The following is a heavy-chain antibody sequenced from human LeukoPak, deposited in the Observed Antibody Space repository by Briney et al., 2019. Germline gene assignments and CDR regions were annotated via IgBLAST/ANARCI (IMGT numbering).Heavy chain of an antibody. J-gene: IGHJ5*02. CDR2: INSDGSNT. CDR3: AKKQLVGGWFDP. Sequence: GGSLRLSCAASGFTFRGYWMHWVRQGPGKGLVWVSRINSDGSNTTYADSVKGRFTISRDNSKNTLYLQMNSLRVDDTAVYYCAKKQLVGGWFDPWGQGTLVTVSS. V-gene: IGHV3-74*01. D-gene: IGHD6-13*01. CDR1: GFTFRGYW.